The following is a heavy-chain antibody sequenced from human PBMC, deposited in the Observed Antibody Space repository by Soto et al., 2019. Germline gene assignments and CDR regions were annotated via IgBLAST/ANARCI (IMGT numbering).Heavy chain of an antibody. V-gene: IGHV3-23*01. Sequence: GGSLRLSCAASEFTFSKYAMSWVRQAPGKGLEWVSAISYGGGTTYYADSVKGRFTISRDNSKNTLYLQMNSLRAEDTAVYYCAKNPGYYYDSTGYHFDYWGQGTLVTVSS. CDR3: AKNPGYYYDSTGYHFDY. CDR1: EFTFSKYA. J-gene: IGHJ4*02. CDR2: ISYGGGTT. D-gene: IGHD3-22*01.